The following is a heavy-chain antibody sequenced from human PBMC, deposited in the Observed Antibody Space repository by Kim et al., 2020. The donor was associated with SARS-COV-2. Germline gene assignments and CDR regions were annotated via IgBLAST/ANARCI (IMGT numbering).Heavy chain of an antibody. J-gene: IGHJ4*02. D-gene: IGHD1-1*01. CDR2: IKSDGSFT. CDR3: VRDGDHWNFDY. CDR1: GFTFSRYW. V-gene: IGHV3-74*01. Sequence: GGSLRLSCAASGFTFSRYWMHWVRQVPGKGLVWVSRIKSDGSFTNYADSVEGRFTISRDNGKNTLHLQMHSLRAEDTAVYYCVRDGDHWNFDYWGQGTLVTVSS.